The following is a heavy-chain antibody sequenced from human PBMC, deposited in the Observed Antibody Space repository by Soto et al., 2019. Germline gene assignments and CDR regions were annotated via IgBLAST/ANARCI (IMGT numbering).Heavy chain of an antibody. V-gene: IGHV3-21*01. CDR2: ISSGSSYI. J-gene: IGHJ5*02. CDR3: ARQPCSSPSCYPNYFDP. D-gene: IGHD2-2*01. CDR1: GFTFSKYS. Sequence: EVQLVESGGGLVKPGGSLRLSCVASGFTFSKYSMNRVRQAPEKGLEWVSAISSGSSYIYYADSVKGRFTISRDNGENSLYLQMNSLRTEDTAIYYCARQPCSSPSCYPNYFDPWGQGTLVTVSS.